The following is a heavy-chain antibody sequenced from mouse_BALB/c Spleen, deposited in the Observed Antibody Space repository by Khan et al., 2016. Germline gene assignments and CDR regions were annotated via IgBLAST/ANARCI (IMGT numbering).Heavy chain of an antibody. Sequence: EVQLVESGPSLVKPSQTLSLTCSVTGDSITSGYWNWIRKFPGNKLEYMGYISYSGSTYYNPSPKSRISFTRETSKNQYYLQLTYVTTEDTATYYCAITTVVADYWGQGTTLTVSS. J-gene: IGHJ2*01. V-gene: IGHV3-8*02. CDR1: GDSITSGY. CDR3: AITTVVADY. CDR2: ISYSGST. D-gene: IGHD1-1*01.